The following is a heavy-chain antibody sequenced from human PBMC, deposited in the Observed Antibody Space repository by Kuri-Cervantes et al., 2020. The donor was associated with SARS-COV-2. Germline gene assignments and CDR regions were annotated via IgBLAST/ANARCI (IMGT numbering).Heavy chain of an antibody. D-gene: IGHD7-27*01. Sequence: GGSLRLCCAASGFTFDDYGMSWVRQDPGKGLEWVSGINWNGGSTGYADSVKGRFTISRDNAKNSLYLQMSSLRAEDTAVYYCARDVRLGKSLDYWGQGTLVTVSS. CDR2: INWNGGST. V-gene: IGHV3-20*04. CDR1: GFTFDDYG. CDR3: ARDVRLGKSLDY. J-gene: IGHJ4*02.